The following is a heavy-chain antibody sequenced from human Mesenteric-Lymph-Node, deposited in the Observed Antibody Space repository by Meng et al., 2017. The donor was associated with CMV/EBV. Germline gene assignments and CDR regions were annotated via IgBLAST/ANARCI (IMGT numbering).Heavy chain of an antibody. CDR2: ISGSGGST. CDR3: AKDPFKRASGGYYGMDV. CDR1: GFTFSSYA. J-gene: IGHJ6*02. D-gene: IGHD3-16*01. Sequence: GESLKISCAASGFTFSSYAMSWVRQAPGKGLEWVSAISGSGGSTYYADSVKGRFTISRDNSKNTLYLQMNSLRAEDTAVYYCAKDPFKRASGGYYGMDVWGQGTTVTVSS. V-gene: IGHV3-23*01.